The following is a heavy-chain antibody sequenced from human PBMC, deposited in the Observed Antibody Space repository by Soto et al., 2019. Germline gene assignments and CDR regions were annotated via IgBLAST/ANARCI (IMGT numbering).Heavy chain of an antibody. Sequence: GGSLGLSCAAFGVTVCIYAMDGVRQAPGKGRERVAVISYDGSNKYYADSVKGRFTISRDNSKNTLYLQRNSLRAEDTSLYYCARDLSSSGAFDYWGQGTLVTVSS. D-gene: IGHD6-6*01. J-gene: IGHJ4*02. CDR2: ISYDGSNK. V-gene: IGHV3-30-3*01. CDR3: ARDLSSSGAFDY. CDR1: GVTVCIYA.